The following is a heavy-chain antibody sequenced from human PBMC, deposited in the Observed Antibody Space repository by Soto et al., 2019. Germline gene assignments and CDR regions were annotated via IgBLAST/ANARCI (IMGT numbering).Heavy chain of an antibody. CDR3: ARFCYVKILTSRRSFDF. V-gene: IGHV1-18*01. CDR1: GYTFTSYG. Sequence: ASVKVSCKASGYTFTSYGISWVRQAPGQGLEWMGWISAYNGNTNYAQKLQGRVTMTTDTSTSTAYMELRSLRSDDTAVYYCARFCYVKILTSRRSFDFWGQGTLVTVS. D-gene: IGHD3-9*01. CDR2: ISAYNGNT. J-gene: IGHJ3*01.